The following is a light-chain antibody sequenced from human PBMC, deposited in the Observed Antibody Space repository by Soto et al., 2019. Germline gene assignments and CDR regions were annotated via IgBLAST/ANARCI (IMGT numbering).Light chain of an antibody. V-gene: IGKV3-20*01. Sequence: ENLLTQAPGTPSFSPWGKATPSLRGRQSVNSSYLAWYQQKPGQAPRLLIYGASSRATGIPDRFSGSGSGTDFTLTISRLEPEDFAVYYCQQYGSSPLTFGGGTKVDIK. J-gene: IGKJ4*01. CDR3: QQYGSSPLT. CDR1: QSVNSSY. CDR2: GAS.